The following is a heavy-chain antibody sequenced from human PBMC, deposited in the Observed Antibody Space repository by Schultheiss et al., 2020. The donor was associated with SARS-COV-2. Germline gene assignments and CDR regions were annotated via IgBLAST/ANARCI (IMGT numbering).Heavy chain of an antibody. J-gene: IGHJ4*02. D-gene: IGHD5-18*01. CDR3: AKYTAMVYLDL. V-gene: IGHV3-30*02. Sequence: GGSLRLSCAASGFTFSSYGMHWVRQAPGKGLEWVAFIRYDGRTEEYADSVKGRFTISRDNSKNTLYLQMNSLRVEDTAVYYCAKYTAMVYLDLWGQGTLVTVFS. CDR2: IRYDGRTE. CDR1: GFTFSSYG.